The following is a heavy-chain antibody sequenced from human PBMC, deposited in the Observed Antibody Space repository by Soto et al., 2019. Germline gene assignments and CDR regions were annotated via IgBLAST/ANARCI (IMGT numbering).Heavy chain of an antibody. CDR1: GGSISSYY. CDR2: IYYSGST. V-gene: IGHV4-59*08. J-gene: IGHJ6*03. CDR3: ARLDVATIPFYYYYMDV. Sequence: QVQLQESGPGLVKPSETLSLTCTVSGGSISSYYWSWIRQPPGKGLEWIGYIYYSGSTNYNPSLKSRVTISVDTSKNHFSLKLSSVTAADTAVYYCARLDVATIPFYYYYMDVWGKGTTVTVSS. D-gene: IGHD5-12*01.